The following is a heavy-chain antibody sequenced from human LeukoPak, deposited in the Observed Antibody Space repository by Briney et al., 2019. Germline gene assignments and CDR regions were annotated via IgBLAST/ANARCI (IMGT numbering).Heavy chain of an antibody. V-gene: IGHV3-64*01. CDR1: GFTFNFYA. CDR3: ARGPMVRGVRLDY. D-gene: IGHD3-10*01. CDR2: ITSNGMTT. J-gene: IGHJ4*02. Sequence: GGSLRLSCAASGFTFNFYAMHWVRQAPGKGLEYVSTITSNGMTTFYSNSVRVRFTISRDISENTLYLQMGSLRAEDMAVYYCARGPMVRGVRLDYWGQRTLVTLSS.